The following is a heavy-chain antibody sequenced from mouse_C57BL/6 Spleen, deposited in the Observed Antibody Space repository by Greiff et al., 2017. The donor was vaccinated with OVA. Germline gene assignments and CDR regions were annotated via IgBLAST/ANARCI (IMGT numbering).Heavy chain of an antibody. V-gene: IGHV1-26*01. Sequence: EVQLQQSGPELVKPGASVKISCKASGYTFTDYYMNWVKQSHGKSLEWIGDINPNNGGTSYNQKFKGKATLTVDKSSSTAYMELRSLTSEDSAVYYCARWGTVVANFDYWGQGTTLTVSS. CDR2: INPNNGGT. D-gene: IGHD1-1*01. CDR1: GYTFTDYY. CDR3: ARWGTVVANFDY. J-gene: IGHJ2*01.